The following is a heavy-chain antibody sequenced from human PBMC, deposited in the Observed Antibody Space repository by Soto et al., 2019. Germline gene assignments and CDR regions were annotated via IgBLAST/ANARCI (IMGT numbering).Heavy chain of an antibody. CDR1: GVSFSGYY. J-gene: IGHJ2*01. Sequence: PSETLSLTCAVYGVSFSGYYWSWIRQPPGKALEWIGEINHSGSTNYNPSLKSRVTISVDTSKNKFSLKLSSVTAADTAVYDFARRQQLVSQHSCFDLWGRGTLVTVTS. CDR3: ARRQQLVSQHSCFDL. CDR2: INHSGST. D-gene: IGHD6-13*01. V-gene: IGHV4-34*01.